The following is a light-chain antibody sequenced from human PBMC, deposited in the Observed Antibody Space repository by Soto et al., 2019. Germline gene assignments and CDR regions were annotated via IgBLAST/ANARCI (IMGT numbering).Light chain of an antibody. CDR2: DVS. CDR3: SSYTSSSTLPYV. V-gene: IGLV2-14*01. Sequence: QSVLTQPASLSGSPGQSITISCTGTSSDVGGYNYVSWYQQHPGNAPKLMIYDVSNRPSGVSNRFSGSKSGNTASLTISGLQAEDEADYYCSSYTSSSTLPYVFGTGTKVTVL. J-gene: IGLJ1*01. CDR1: SSDVGGYNY.